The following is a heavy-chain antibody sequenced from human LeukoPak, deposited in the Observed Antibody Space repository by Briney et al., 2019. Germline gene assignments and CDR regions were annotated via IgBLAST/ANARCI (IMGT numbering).Heavy chain of an antibody. CDR1: GGSISRGTFY. V-gene: IGHV4-61*02. J-gene: IGHJ5*02. CDR2: IYTRGTT. D-gene: IGHD3-10*01. Sequence: SETLSLTCSVSGGSISRGTFYWSWIRQPAGKGLEWIGRIYTRGTTNYNPSLLSRVNILADTSKNQFSLKLSSVTAADTAVYYCARLSLTMVRGVIITGVSDGRNWFDPWGQGTLVTVSS. CDR3: ARLSLTMVRGVIITGVSDGRNWFDP.